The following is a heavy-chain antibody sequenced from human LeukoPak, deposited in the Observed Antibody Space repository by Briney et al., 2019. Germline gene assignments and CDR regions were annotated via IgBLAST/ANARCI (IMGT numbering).Heavy chain of an antibody. J-gene: IGHJ4*02. Sequence: SETLSLTCTVSGGSISSYYWTWIRQTPGKGLEWIGYIYYSGSTNYNPSLKSRVTISVDTSKNQFSLKLSSVTAADTAVYYCARQSTSSWYLDYWGQGTLVTVSS. CDR3: ARQSTSSWYLDY. V-gene: IGHV4-59*08. D-gene: IGHD6-13*01. CDR2: IYYSGST. CDR1: GGSISSYY.